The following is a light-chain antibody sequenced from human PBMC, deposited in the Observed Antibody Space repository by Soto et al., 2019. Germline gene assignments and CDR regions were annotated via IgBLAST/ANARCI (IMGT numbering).Light chain of an antibody. CDR3: GTWDSDLSAEV. Sequence: QSALTQPASVSGSPGQSITISCAGTSSDVGGYYYVSWYQQHPGKAPKLMIYEVSNRPSGVSDRFSGSRSGNTASLTISGLQAEDEADYYCGTWDSDLSAEVFGGGTKLTVL. V-gene: IGLV2-14*01. CDR2: EVS. J-gene: IGLJ3*02. CDR1: SSDVGGYYY.